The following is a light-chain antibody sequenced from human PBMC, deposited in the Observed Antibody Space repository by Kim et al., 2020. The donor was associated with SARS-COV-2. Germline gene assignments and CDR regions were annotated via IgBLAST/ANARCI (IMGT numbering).Light chain of an antibody. J-gene: IGKJ4*01. CDR2: GAA. CDR3: QQLIS. Sequence: AHLSVSRGESVALSCRASPSISRSIACYQQNPGQSPRLLIYGAASRHADAPARFSGSGSGTQFTFTSISLQSEDCAVYYCQQLISVGGGTKVEIK. CDR1: PSISRS. V-gene: IGKV3-15*01.